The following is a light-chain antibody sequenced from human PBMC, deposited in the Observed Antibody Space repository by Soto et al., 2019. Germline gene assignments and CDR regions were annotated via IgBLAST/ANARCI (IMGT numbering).Light chain of an antibody. CDR2: DAS. Sequence: EIVMTQSPGTLSMSPGERVTLSFRASQSLRSSYLAWYQQKPGQAPSLLIYDASNRATGIPARFSGSGSGTDFTLTISSLEPEDFAVYYCQQRSNWPPITSGQGTRLEI. CDR3: QQRSNWPPIT. V-gene: IGKV3-11*01. J-gene: IGKJ5*01. CDR1: QSLRSSY.